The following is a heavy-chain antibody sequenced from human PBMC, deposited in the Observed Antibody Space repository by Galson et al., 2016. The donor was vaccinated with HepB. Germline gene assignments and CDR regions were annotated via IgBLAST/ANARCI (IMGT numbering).Heavy chain of an antibody. Sequence: SLRLSCAASGFIFTTYSMNWFRRAPGKGLQWVSSISSDGTYTHYADSVKGRFTVSRDNANNSLYLQMSSLRAEDTAVYYCAALQGSRELPFDFWGQGTLVTVSS. CDR1: GFIFTTYS. V-gene: IGHV3-21*01. J-gene: IGHJ4*02. CDR3: AALQGSRELPFDF. D-gene: IGHD3-10*01. CDR2: ISSDGTYT.